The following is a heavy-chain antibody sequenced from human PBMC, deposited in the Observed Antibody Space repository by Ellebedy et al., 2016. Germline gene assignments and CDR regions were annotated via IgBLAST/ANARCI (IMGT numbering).Heavy chain of an antibody. D-gene: IGHD5-18*01. J-gene: IGHJ4*02. CDR2: IKSKTYGGAA. CDR1: GFTFSNAW. CDR3: TTVYRYNYDSV. V-gene: IGHV3-15*01. Sequence: GGSLRLSCAASGFTFSNAWMNWVRQAPGKGLEWVGRIKSKTYGGAADYAAPVKGRFTISRDDSKNTLYLQMNSLKTEDTAVYFCTTVYRYNYDSVWGQGTLVTVSS.